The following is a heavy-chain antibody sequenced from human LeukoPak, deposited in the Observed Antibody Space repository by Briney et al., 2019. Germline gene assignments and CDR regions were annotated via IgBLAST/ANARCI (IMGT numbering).Heavy chain of an antibody. D-gene: IGHD3-22*01. J-gene: IGHJ4*02. CDR1: GYSISSGYY. V-gene: IGHV4-38-2*02. CDR2: IYHSGST. CDR3: ARGDSSMPGIFDY. Sequence: KATETLSLTCTVSGYSISSGYYWGWIRQPPGKGLEWIGSIYHSGSTYYNPSLKSRVTISVDTSKNQLSLKLSSVTAADTAVYYCARGDSSMPGIFDYWGQGTLVTVSS.